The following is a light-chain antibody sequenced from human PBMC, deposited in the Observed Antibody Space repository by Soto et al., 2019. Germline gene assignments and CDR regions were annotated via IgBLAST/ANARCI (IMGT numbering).Light chain of an antibody. CDR2: DVT. CDR1: SSNVCSFDY. Sequence: QSVLTQPASVSGSLGQSITISCTGTSSNVCSFDYVSWYQQHPGKAPKVIIYDVTNRPSGFSNRFSGSKSGNTASLTISGLQPEDEADYYCSSYSSSTTLVVFGGGTQLTVL. V-gene: IGLV2-14*01. CDR3: SSYSSSTTLVV. J-gene: IGLJ2*01.